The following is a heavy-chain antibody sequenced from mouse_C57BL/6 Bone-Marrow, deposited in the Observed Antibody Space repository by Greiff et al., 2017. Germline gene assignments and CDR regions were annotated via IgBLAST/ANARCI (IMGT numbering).Heavy chain of an antibody. CDR1: GYTFTSYW. CDR2: IYPGSGST. CDR3: ARSPYYYGSSYAFAY. Sequence: VQLQQPGAELVKPGASVKMSCKASGYTFTSYWITWVKQRPGQGLEWIGDIYPGSGSTNYNEKFKSKATLTVDTSSSTAYMQLSSLTSEDSAVYYCARSPYYYGSSYAFAYWGQGTLVTVSA. J-gene: IGHJ3*01. V-gene: IGHV1-55*01. D-gene: IGHD1-1*01.